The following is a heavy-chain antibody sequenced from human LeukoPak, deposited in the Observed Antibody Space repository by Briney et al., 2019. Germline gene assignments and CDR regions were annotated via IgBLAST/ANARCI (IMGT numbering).Heavy chain of an antibody. D-gene: IGHD3-3*01. CDR2: IYYSGST. CDR3: ARAGTYDFWSGYPFLFDY. Sequence: KPSETLSLTCTVSGGSIRSYYWSWIRQPPGKGLEWIGYIYYSGSTNYNPSLKSRVTISVDTSKNQFSLKLSSVTAADTAVYYCARAGTYDFWSGYPFLFDYWGQGTLVTVSS. CDR1: GGSIRSYY. J-gene: IGHJ4*02. V-gene: IGHV4-59*08.